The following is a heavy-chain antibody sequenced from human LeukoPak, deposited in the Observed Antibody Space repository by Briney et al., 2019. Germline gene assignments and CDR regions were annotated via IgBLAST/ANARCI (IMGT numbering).Heavy chain of an antibody. Sequence: GGSLRLSCAVSGFTFSWYSMNWVRQAPGEGLEWLSYITRSSSTIYYADSVKGRFTISRDNAKNSLYLQMNSLRVDDTAVYYCATADRGAFDIWGQGTMVTVSS. CDR1: GFTFSWYS. V-gene: IGHV3-48*01. CDR2: ITRSSSTI. J-gene: IGHJ3*02. CDR3: ATADRGAFDI.